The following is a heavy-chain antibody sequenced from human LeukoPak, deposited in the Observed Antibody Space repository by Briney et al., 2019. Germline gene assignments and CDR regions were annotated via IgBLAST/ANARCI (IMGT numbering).Heavy chain of an antibody. CDR3: ARGRTSGSSAGYYYYGMDV. D-gene: IGHD1-26*01. V-gene: IGHV3-33*01. CDR2: IWYDGSNK. J-gene: IGHJ6*02. Sequence: GGSLRLSCAASGFTFSSYGMHWVRQAPGEGLEWVAVIWYDGSNKYYADSVKGRFTISRDNSKNTLYLQMNSLRAEDTAVYYCARGRTSGSSAGYYYYGMDVWGQGTTVTVSS. CDR1: GFTFSSYG.